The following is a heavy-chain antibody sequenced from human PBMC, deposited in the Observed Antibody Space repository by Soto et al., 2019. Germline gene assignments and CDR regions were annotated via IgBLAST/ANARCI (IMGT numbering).Heavy chain of an antibody. J-gene: IGHJ4*02. CDR3: AREAEDLTSNLDY. V-gene: IGHV3-21*01. CDR2: ISSTTNYI. D-gene: IGHD6-19*01. Sequence: GGSLRLSCAASGFTFTRYSMNWVRQAPGKGLEWVSSISSTTNYIYYADSMKGRFTVSRDNAKNSVYLEMNSLSAEDTAVYYCAREAEDLTSNLDYWGQGTLVTVSS. CDR1: GFTFTRYS.